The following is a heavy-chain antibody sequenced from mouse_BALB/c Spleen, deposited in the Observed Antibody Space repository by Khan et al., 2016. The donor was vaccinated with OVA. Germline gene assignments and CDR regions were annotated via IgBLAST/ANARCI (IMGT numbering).Heavy chain of an antibody. CDR1: GFTFSRYT. J-gene: IGHJ4*01. D-gene: IGHD1-1*01. CDR2: ISNGGGST. Sequence: EVELVESGGDLVQPGGSLKLSCAASGFTFSRYTMSWVRQTPEKRLEWVAFISNGGGSTYYPDTVKGRFTISRDNAKNTLYLQMNNLKSEDTAMYYCARPYTTEYDYVMDYGGQGTSVTVSS. V-gene: IGHV5-12-2*01. CDR3: ARPYTTEYDYVMDY.